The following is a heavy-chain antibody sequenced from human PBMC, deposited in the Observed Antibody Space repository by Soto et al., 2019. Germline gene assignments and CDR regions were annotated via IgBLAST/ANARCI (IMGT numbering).Heavy chain of an antibody. V-gene: IGHV1-3*01. D-gene: IGHD1-26*01. CDR2: INAGNGNT. CDR3: ARTLVGATPADY. J-gene: IGHJ4*02. CDR1: GYTFTSYA. Sequence: QVQLVQSGAEVKKPGASVKVSCKASGYTFTSYAMHWVRQAPGQRLEWMGWINAGNGNTKHSQKFQGRVTITRDTSASTAYMELSSLRTEDTAVYYCARTLVGATPADYWGQGTLVTVSS.